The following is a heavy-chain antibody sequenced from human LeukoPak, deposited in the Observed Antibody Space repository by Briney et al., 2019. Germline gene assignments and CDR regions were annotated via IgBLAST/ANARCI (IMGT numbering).Heavy chain of an antibody. V-gene: IGHV4-59*01. CDR2: IYYSGST. Sequence: SETLSLTCTVSGGSISSYYWSWIRQPPGKGLEWIGYIYYSGSTNYNPSLKSRVTISVDTSKNQFSLKLSSVTAADTAVYYCAKSEPITYYYDSSGYPSQFDYWGQGTLVTVSS. J-gene: IGHJ4*02. CDR3: AKSEPITYYYDSSGYPSQFDY. CDR1: GGSISSYY. D-gene: IGHD3-22*01.